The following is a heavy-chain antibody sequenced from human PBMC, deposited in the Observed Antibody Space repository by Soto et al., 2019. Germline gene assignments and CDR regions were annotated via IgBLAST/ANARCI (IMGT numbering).Heavy chain of an antibody. CDR2: IYYSGST. Sequence: KPSETLSLTCTVSGGSISSYYWSWIRQPPGKGLEWIGYIYYSGSTNYNPSLKSRVTISVDTSKNQFSLKLSSVTAADTAVYYCARFDQVSYYFDYWGQGTLVTV. J-gene: IGHJ4*02. V-gene: IGHV4-59*01. CDR1: GGSISSYY. CDR3: ARFDQVSYYFDY.